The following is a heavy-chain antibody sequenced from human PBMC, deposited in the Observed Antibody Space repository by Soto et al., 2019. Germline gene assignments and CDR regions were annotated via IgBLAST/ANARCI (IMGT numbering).Heavy chain of an antibody. CDR2: ISASGGTT. CDR3: AKRGIEVAGKYRWFDP. D-gene: IGHD6-19*01. CDR1: GFTFNYYA. Sequence: EVQLLESGGGLVXXGXSLSLSCAASGFTFNYYAMTWVRQAPGKGLEWVSTISASGGTTYYADSVKGRFTISRDNSKNTLYLQMNSLRAEDTAVYYCAKRGIEVAGKYRWFDPWGQGTLVTVSS. V-gene: IGHV3-23*01. J-gene: IGHJ5*02.